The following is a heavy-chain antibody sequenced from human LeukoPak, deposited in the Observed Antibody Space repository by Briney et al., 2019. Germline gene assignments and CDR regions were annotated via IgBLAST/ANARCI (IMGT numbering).Heavy chain of an antibody. CDR3: ARHGEVGATLGQAFDI. D-gene: IGHD1-26*01. CDR2: IYYSGST. CDR1: GGTISTYK. Sequence: SETLSLTCTVSGGTISTYKWSWIRQPPGKGLEWIGSIYYSGSTYYNPSLKSRVTISVDTSKNQFSLKLSSVTAADTAVYYCARHGEVGATLGQAFDIWGQGTMVTVSS. V-gene: IGHV4-59*05. J-gene: IGHJ3*02.